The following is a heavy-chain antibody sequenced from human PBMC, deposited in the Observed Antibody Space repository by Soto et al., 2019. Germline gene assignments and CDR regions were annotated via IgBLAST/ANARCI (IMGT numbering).Heavy chain of an antibody. Sequence: QVQLVQSGAEVKKPGASVKVSCKASGYPLSTYGITWVRQAPGQGLEWMGWISAYNGNTHYAQKLQGRVTVTTDTSSSTAYMELRRLRSDDTAVYYCASSRLGELSSAYFDYWGQGTLVTVSS. J-gene: IGHJ4*02. D-gene: IGHD3-16*02. CDR3: ASSRLGELSSAYFDY. V-gene: IGHV1-18*01. CDR2: ISAYNGNT. CDR1: GYPLSTYG.